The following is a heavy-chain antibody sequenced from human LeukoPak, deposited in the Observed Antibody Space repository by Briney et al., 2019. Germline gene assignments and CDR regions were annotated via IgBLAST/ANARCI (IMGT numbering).Heavy chain of an antibody. CDR3: ARDRRRYYGSGSYYSRGMDV. J-gene: IGHJ6*02. V-gene: IGHV3-48*04. D-gene: IGHD3-10*01. CDR1: GFTFSSYS. Sequence: PGGSLRLSCAASGFTFSSYSMNWVRQAPGKGLEWVSYISSSSSTIYYADSVKGRFTISRDNAKNSLYLQMNSLRAEDTAVYYCARDRRRYYGSGSYYSRGMDVWGQGTTVTVSS. CDR2: ISSSSSTI.